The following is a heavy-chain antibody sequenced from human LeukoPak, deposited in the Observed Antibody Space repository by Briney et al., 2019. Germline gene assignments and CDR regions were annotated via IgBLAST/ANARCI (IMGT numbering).Heavy chain of an antibody. CDR1: GFTFSSYG. Sequence: GGSLRLSCAAPGFTFSSYGMHWVRQAPGKGLEWVAFIRYDGSNKYYADSVKGRFTISRDNSKNTLYLQMNSLRAEDTAVYYCARRYSGSYYFDYWGQGTLVTVSS. D-gene: IGHD1-26*01. CDR2: IRYDGSNK. CDR3: ARRYSGSYYFDY. V-gene: IGHV3-30*02. J-gene: IGHJ4*02.